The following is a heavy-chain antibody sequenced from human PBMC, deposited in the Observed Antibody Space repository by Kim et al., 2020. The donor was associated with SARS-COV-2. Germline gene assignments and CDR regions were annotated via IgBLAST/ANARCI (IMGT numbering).Heavy chain of an antibody. J-gene: IGHJ6*02. D-gene: IGHD6-13*01. Sequence: SETLSLTCTVSGGSISSYYWSWIRQPPGKGLEWNGYIYYSGSTNYNPSLKSRVTISVDTSKNQFSLKLSSVTAADTAVYYCARDTHSSSWPNSFYYYGMDVWGQGTTVTVSS. V-gene: IGHV4-59*01. CDR1: GGSISSYY. CDR2: IYYSGST. CDR3: ARDTHSSSWPNSFYYYGMDV.